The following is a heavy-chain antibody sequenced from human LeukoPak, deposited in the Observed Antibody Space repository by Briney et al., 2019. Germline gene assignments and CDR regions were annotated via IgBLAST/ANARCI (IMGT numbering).Heavy chain of an antibody. J-gene: IGHJ6*03. CDR2: IYTGGST. CDR3: ASIKQSGCYYYYYYMDV. D-gene: IGHD4-11*01. CDR1: GGSISGDY. Sequence: SETPSLTCTVSGGSISGDYWSWIRQRPGKGLGWSGYIYTGGSTNYNPSLESRVTISVDTSKNQFSLKLSSVTAADTAVYYCASIKQSGCYYYYYYMDVWGKGTTVTVSS. V-gene: IGHV4-4*09.